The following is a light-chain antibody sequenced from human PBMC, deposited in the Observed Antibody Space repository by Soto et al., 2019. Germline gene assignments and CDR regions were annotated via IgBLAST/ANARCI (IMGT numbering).Light chain of an antibody. J-gene: IGKJ1*01. CDR2: DAS. CDR3: QQYNDWPPET. Sequence: DIQMTQSPSSLSASVGDRGTITCRASQSISSYLNWYQQKPGKAPKLLIHDASSLESGVPARFSGSGSGTEFTLTISSLQSEDFAVYYCQQYNDWPPETFGQGTKVDI. CDR1: QSISSY. V-gene: IGKV1-39*01.